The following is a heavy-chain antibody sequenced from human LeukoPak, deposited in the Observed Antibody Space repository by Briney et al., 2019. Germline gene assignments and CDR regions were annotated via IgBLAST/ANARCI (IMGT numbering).Heavy chain of an antibody. Sequence: SETLSLTSTVSGYSIISGYYWGWIRQPPGKGLEWIGRIYHSGSTYYNPSLKSRVTISVDTSKNQFSLKLISVTAAEKAVYYCARDVGIAAAGTVGWFDPWGQGTLVTVSS. D-gene: IGHD6-13*01. V-gene: IGHV4-38-2*02. CDR3: ARDVGIAAAGTVGWFDP. CDR1: GYSIISGYY. CDR2: IYHSGST. J-gene: IGHJ5*02.